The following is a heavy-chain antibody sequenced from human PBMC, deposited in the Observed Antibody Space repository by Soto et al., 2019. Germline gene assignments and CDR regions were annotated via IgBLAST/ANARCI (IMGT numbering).Heavy chain of an antibody. CDR3: ASDADIVVVVAATSVFDY. CDR1: GFTFSSYA. Sequence: GGSLRLSCAASGFTFSSYAMSWVRQAPGKGLEWVSAISGSGGSKYYADSVKGRFTISRDNSKNTLYLQMNSLRAEDTAVYYWASDADIVVVVAATSVFDYWGQGTLVTVSS. D-gene: IGHD2-15*01. J-gene: IGHJ4*02. V-gene: IGHV3-23*01. CDR2: ISGSGGSK.